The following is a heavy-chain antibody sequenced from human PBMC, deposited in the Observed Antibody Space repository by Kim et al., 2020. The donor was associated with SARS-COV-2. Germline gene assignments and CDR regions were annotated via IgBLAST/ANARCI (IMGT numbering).Heavy chain of an antibody. V-gene: IGHV4-59*01. D-gene: IGHD5-12*01. CDR2: IYYSGST. CDR1: GGSISSYY. J-gene: IGHJ2*01. CDR3: ARDPRGWLQLTNYWYFDL. Sequence: SETLSLTCTVSGGSISSYYWSWIRQPPGKGLEWIGYIYYSGSTNYNPSLKSRVTISVDTSKNQFSLKLSSVTAADTAVYYCARDPRGWLQLTNYWYFDLWGRGTLVTASS.